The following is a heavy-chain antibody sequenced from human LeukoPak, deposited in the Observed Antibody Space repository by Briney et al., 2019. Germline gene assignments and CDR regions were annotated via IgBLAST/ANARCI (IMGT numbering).Heavy chain of an antibody. CDR1: GGTFSSYA. Sequence: SVKVSCKASGGTFSSYAISWVRQAPGQGLEWMGGIIPIFGTANYAQKFQGRVTITADESTSTAYMELSSLRSEDTAVYYCATHYYDSSGYFRYWGQGTLDTVSS. J-gene: IGHJ4*02. V-gene: IGHV1-69*13. CDR3: ATHYYDSSGYFRY. CDR2: IIPIFGTA. D-gene: IGHD3-22*01.